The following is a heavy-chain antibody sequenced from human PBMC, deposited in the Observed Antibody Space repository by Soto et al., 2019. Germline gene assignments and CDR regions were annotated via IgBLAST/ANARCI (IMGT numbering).Heavy chain of an antibody. J-gene: IGHJ6*02. CDR2: MNAKSGDT. Sequence: QAHLAQSRAEVKRPGASVKLSCKASGYTFSDFDSTWRRQASGQGPEWMGWMNAKSGDTCFAQRFQGKFNMTRDTSLSTAYMEVGSLSSDDTAMYYCARGNPFNFAGFDIWAQGTTVAVSS. CDR1: GYTFSDFD. CDR3: ARGNPFNFAGFDI. V-gene: IGHV1-8*01. D-gene: IGHD6-25*01.